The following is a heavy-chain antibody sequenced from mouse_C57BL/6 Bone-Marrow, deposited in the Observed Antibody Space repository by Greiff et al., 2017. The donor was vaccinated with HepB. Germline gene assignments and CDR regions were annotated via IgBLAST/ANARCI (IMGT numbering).Heavy chain of an antibody. Sequence: QVQLQQSGAELVRPGTSVKVSCKASGYAFTNYLIEWVKQRPGQGLEWIGVINPGSGGTNYNEKFKGKATLTADKSSSTAYMQLSSLTSEDSAVYFCARSPSYYYGSRSWYFDVWGTGTTVTVSS. CDR1: GYAFTNYL. D-gene: IGHD1-1*01. CDR3: ARSPSYYYGSRSWYFDV. CDR2: INPGSGGT. V-gene: IGHV1-54*01. J-gene: IGHJ1*03.